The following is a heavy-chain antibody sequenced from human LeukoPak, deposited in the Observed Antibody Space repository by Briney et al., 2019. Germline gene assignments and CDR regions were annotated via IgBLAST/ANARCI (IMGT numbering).Heavy chain of an antibody. Sequence: GGSLRLSCAASGFTFSSYDMNWVRQAPGRGLEWVSYISSSSTIYYADSVKGRFSISRDNAKNTLYLQMNSLRAEDMAVYYCTREEITVTDAFDIWGQGTMVTVSS. CDR3: TREEITVTDAFDI. CDR2: ISSSSTI. V-gene: IGHV3-48*04. CDR1: GFTFSSYD. J-gene: IGHJ3*02. D-gene: IGHD4-17*01.